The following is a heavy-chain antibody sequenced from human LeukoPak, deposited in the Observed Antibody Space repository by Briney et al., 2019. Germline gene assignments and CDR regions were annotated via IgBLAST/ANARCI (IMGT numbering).Heavy chain of an antibody. Sequence: PGGSLRLSCAASGFTFSSYAMHWVRQAPGKGLEYVSAISSNGGSTYYANSVKGRFTISRDNSKNTLYLQMGSLRAEDVAVYYCARAEWELLIFFDYWGQGTLVTVSS. CDR1: GFTFSSYA. D-gene: IGHD1-26*01. CDR3: ARAEWELLIFFDY. CDR2: ISSNGGST. J-gene: IGHJ4*02. V-gene: IGHV3-64*01.